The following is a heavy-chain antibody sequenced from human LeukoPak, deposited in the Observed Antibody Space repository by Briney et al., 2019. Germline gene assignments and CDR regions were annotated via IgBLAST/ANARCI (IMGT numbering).Heavy chain of an antibody. CDR2: IIPIFGTA. CDR3: ARDPRRNQLAMYDYYYGMDV. V-gene: IGHV1-69*13. Sequence: GASVKVSCKASGGTFISYAISWVRQAPGQGLEWMGGIIPIFGTANYAQKFQGRVTITADESTSTAYMELSSLRSEDTAVYYCARDPRRNQLAMYDYYYGMDVWGQGTTVTVSS. CDR1: GGTFISYA. J-gene: IGHJ6*02. D-gene: IGHD1-14*01.